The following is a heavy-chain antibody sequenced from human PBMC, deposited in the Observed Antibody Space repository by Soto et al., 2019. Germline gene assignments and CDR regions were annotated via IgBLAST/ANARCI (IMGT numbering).Heavy chain of an antibody. CDR3: ARFRTYYYDSSGYYYENHDAFDI. CDR2: IIPIFGTA. Sequence: SVKVSCKASGGTFSSYAISWVRQAPGQGLEWMGGIIPIFGTANYAQKFQGRVTITADESTSTAYMELSSLRSEDTAVYYCARFRTYYYDSSGYYYENHDAFDIWGQGTMVTVSS. D-gene: IGHD3-22*01. V-gene: IGHV1-69*13. CDR1: GGTFSSYA. J-gene: IGHJ3*02.